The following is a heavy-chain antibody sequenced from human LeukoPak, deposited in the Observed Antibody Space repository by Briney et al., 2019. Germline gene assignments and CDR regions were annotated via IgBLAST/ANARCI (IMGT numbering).Heavy chain of an antibody. Sequence: ASVKVSCKASGYTFTGYYMHWVRQAPGQGLEWMGWINPNSGGTNYAQKFQGRVTMTRDTSISTAYMELSRLRSDDTAVYYCATVDGYYYDSSGYSRYWGQGTLVTVSS. D-gene: IGHD3-22*01. V-gene: IGHV1-2*02. J-gene: IGHJ4*02. CDR1: GYTFTGYY. CDR3: ATVDGYYYDSSGYSRY. CDR2: INPNSGGT.